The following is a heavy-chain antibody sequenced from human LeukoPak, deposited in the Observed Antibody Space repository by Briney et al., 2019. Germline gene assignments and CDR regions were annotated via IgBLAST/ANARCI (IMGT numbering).Heavy chain of an antibody. CDR1: GFTFSNYW. D-gene: IGHD3-10*02. CDR3: AKDLPVLEY. J-gene: IGHJ4*02. CDR2: ISKSGDST. Sequence: GGSLRLSCAASGFTFSNYWMSWVRQAPGKGLEWVSAISKSGDSTFYADSVKGRFTISRDNSQNTLYVQMNSLRPEDTAIYYCAKDLPVLEYWGQGTLVTVSS. V-gene: IGHV3-23*01.